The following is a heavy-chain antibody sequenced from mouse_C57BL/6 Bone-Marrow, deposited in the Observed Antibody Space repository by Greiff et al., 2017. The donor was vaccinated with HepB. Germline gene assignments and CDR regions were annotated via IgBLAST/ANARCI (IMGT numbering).Heavy chain of an antibody. D-gene: IGHD1-1*01. J-gene: IGHJ1*03. CDR3: ARSLFYYYGSSYWYFDV. Sequence: QVQLQQPGAELVKPGASVKLSCKASCYTFTSYWMHWVKQRPGRGLEWIGRIDPNSGGTKYNEKFKSKATLTVDKPSSTAYMQLSSLTSEDSAVYYCARSLFYYYGSSYWYFDVWGTGTTVTVSS. CDR2: IDPNSGGT. V-gene: IGHV1-72*01. CDR1: CYTFTSYW.